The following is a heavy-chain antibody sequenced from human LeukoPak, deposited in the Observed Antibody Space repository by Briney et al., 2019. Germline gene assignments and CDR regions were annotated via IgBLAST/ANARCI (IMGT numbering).Heavy chain of an antibody. CDR3: ARDLGYQLLY. V-gene: IGHV4-4*02. D-gene: IGHD2-2*01. J-gene: IGHJ4*02. CDR2: IHDDGGF. CDR1: GVSITYSNW. Sequence: SGTLSLTCAVSGVSITYSNWWSWVRPPPGKGPEWIGEIHDDGGFHCNPLLKGRVAMSMDRSQNQFSLRLSSVTAADTAVYYCARDLGYQLLYWGQGIQVTVSS.